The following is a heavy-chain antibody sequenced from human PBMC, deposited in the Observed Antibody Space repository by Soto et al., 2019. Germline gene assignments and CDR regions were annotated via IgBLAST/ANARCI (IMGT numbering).Heavy chain of an antibody. CDR1: GFTFSGSA. V-gene: IGHV3-73*01. D-gene: IGHD2-15*01. CDR3: TRRVYREYCSGGSCYSGEDDY. CDR2: IRSKANSYAT. Sequence: EVQLVESGGGLVQPGGSLKLSCAASGFTFSGSAMHWVRQASGKGLEWVGRIRSKANSYATAYAASVKGRFTISRDDSKNTAYLQMNSLKTEATAVYYCTRRVYREYCSGGSCYSGEDDYWGQGTLVTVSS. J-gene: IGHJ4*02.